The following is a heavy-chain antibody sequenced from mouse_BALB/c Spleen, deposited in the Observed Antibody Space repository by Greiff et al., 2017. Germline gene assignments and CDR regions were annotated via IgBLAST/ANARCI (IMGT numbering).Heavy chain of an antibody. D-gene: IGHD2-3*01. CDR2: INSNGGST. CDR3: ARDLPDGYYPAWFAY. V-gene: IGHV5-6-3*01. Sequence: DVKLVESGGGLVQPGGSLKLSCAASGFTFSSYGMSWVRQTPDKRLELVATINSNGGSTYYPDSVKGRFTISRDNAKNTLYLQMSSLKSEDTAMYYCARDLPDGYYPAWFAYWGQGTLVTVSA. J-gene: IGHJ3*01. CDR1: GFTFSSYG.